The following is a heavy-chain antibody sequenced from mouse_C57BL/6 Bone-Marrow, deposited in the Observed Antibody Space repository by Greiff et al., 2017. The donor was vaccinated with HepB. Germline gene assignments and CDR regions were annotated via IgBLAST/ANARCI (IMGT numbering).Heavy chain of an antibody. CDR2: INPGSGGT. Sequence: VQLQQSGAELVRPGTSVKVSCKASGYAFTNYLIEWVKQRPGQGLEWIGVINPGSGGTNYNEKFKGKATLTADKSSSTAYMQLSSLTSEDSAVYFCARADYDDGYYYAMDYWGQGTSVTVSS. CDR1: GYAFTNYL. V-gene: IGHV1-54*01. CDR3: ARADYDDGYYYAMDY. J-gene: IGHJ4*01. D-gene: IGHD2-4*01.